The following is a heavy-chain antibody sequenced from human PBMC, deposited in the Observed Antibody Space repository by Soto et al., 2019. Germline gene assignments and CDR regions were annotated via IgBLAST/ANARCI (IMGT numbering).Heavy chain of an antibody. D-gene: IGHD3-10*01. CDR1: GGSISSGSYY. CDR2: IYYSGST. CDR3: ARQGYYGSGSYYKFRWFDP. V-gene: IGHV4-39*01. J-gene: IGHJ5*02. Sequence: SETLSLTCTVSGGSISSGSYYWGWIRQPPGKGLEWIASIYYSGSTYYNPSLKSRVTIFVDTSKNQFSLKLSSVTAADTALYYCARQGYYGSGSYYKFRWFDPWGQGTLVNVSS.